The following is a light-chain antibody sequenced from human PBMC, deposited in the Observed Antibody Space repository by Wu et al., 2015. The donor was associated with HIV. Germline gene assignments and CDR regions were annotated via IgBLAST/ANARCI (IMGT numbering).Light chain of an antibody. Sequence: ETVMTQSPATLSVSPGERATLSCRASQSVSSNLAWYQQKPGQAPRLLIYGASTRATGIPARFSGSGSGTEFTLTISSLQSEDFAVYYCQQSRTFGQGTKVEIK. CDR2: GAS. J-gene: IGKJ1*01. V-gene: IGKV3-15*01. CDR1: QSVSSN. CDR3: QQSRT.